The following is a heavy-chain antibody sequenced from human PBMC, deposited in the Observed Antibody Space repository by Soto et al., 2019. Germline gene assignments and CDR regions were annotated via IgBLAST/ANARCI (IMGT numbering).Heavy chain of an antibody. Sequence: ESGGGLIQPGGSLRLSCAASGFTVSNNYMSWVRQAPGKGLEWVSTVYGGGSTYYADSVKGRFTISRDNSKNTLYLQMNSLRAEDTAVYYCARLYSATYTNFDYWGQGTLVTVSS. J-gene: IGHJ4*02. CDR3: ARLYSATYTNFDY. D-gene: IGHD1-26*01. V-gene: IGHV3-53*01. CDR2: VYGGGST. CDR1: GFTVSNNY.